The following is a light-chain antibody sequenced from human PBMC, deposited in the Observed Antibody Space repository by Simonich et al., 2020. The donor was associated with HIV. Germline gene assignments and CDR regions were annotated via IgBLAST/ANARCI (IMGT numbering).Light chain of an antibody. CDR1: QSVSSSY. Sequence: EIVLTQSPGPLSLSPGERATLSCRASQSVSSSYLAWHQQKPVQAPRLLIYGASSRATGIPDRFSGSGSGAYFTLTISRLEPEDFAVYFCQQRSHWPLTFGGGTKVEI. CDR3: QQRSHWPLT. V-gene: IGKV3D-20*02. J-gene: IGKJ4*01. CDR2: GAS.